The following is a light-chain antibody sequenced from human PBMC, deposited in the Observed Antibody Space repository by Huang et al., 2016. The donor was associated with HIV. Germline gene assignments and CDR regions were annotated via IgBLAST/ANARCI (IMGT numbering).Light chain of an antibody. CDR1: QSVLYSSNNKNY. CDR3: QQYYSTPPVT. CDR2: WAS. Sequence: DIVMTQSPDSLAVSLGERATINCKSSQSVLYSSNNKNYLALYQQKPGQPPKLLIYWASTRESGVPDRFSGSVSGTDFTLTISSLQAEDVAVYYCQQYYSTPPVTFGPGTKVDIK. V-gene: IGKV4-1*01. J-gene: IGKJ3*01.